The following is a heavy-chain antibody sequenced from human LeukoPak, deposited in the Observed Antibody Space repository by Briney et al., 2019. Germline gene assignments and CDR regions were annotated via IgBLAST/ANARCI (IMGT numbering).Heavy chain of an antibody. CDR3: AKEGPYDFWSGHASAFDI. D-gene: IGHD3-3*01. V-gene: IGHV3-23*01. Sequence: GGSLRLSCAASGFTSSSYAMNWVRQAPGKGLEWVPAISGNGGSTYYADSVKGRFTISRDNSKNTLYLQIDSLRAEDTAVYYCAKEGPYDFWSGHASAFDIWGQGTKVTVSS. J-gene: IGHJ3*02. CDR2: ISGNGGST. CDR1: GFTSSSYA.